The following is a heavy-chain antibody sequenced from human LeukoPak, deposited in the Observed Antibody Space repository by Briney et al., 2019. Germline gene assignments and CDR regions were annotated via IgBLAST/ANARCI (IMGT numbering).Heavy chain of an antibody. J-gene: IGHJ4*02. CDR1: GFTFSSYS. D-gene: IGHD3-22*01. Sequence: PGGSLRLSCAASGFTFSSYSMNWVRQAPGKGLERVSSISSSSSYIYYADSVKGRFTISRDNSKNTLYLQMNSLRTEDTAVYYCARGNYDSSGYYYSAFDYWGQGTLVTVSS. V-gene: IGHV3-21*01. CDR2: ISSSSSYI. CDR3: ARGNYDSSGYYYSAFDY.